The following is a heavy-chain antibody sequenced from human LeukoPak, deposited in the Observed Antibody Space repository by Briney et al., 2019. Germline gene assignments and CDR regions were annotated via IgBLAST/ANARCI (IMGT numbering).Heavy chain of an antibody. D-gene: IGHD3-22*01. V-gene: IGHV3-23*01. Sequence: GGSLRLSCAASGFTFSSYAMSWVRQAPGRGLEWVSAISGSGGSTYYADSVKGRFTISRDNSKNTLYLQMNSLRAEDMAVYYCAKSSSGYYDYWGQGTLVTVSS. J-gene: IGHJ4*02. CDR1: GFTFSSYA. CDR2: ISGSGGST. CDR3: AKSSSGYYDY.